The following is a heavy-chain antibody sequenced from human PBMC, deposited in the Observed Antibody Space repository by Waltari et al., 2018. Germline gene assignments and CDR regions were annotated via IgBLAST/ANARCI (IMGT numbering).Heavy chain of an antibody. Sequence: QLQLQQSGPGLVKPSQTLSLACSLSGDSISVRYYWNWVRQTAGEGLAWLGYLYRSRSTKYNPSLQRRATRSLVNTTQFSLKLAAVTAADTAVYYCARSDVVVAPARNNYYFPMEVWGQGTTVTVSS. V-gene: IGHV4-61*09. CDR2: LYRSRST. CDR3: ARSDVVVAPARNNYYFPMEV. J-gene: IGHJ6*03. D-gene: IGHD2-21*01. CDR1: GDSISVRYY.